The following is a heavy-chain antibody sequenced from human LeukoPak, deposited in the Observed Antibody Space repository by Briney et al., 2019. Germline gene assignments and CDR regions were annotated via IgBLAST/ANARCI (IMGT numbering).Heavy chain of an antibody. J-gene: IGHJ5*02. CDR1: GGSISSYY. CDR3: ARQGPAALRYNWFDP. CDR2: IYYSGST. V-gene: IGHV4-59*08. Sequence: KTSETLSLTCTVSGGSISSYYWSWIRQPPGKGLEWIGYIYYSGSTNYNPSLKSRVTISVDTSKNQFSLKLSSVTAADTAVYYCARQGPAALRYNWFDPWGQGTLVTVSS. D-gene: IGHD2-2*01.